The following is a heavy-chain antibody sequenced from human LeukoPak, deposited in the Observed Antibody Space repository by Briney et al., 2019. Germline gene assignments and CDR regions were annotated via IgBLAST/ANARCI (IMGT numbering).Heavy chain of an antibody. CDR2: IYSGGST. Sequence: GGSLRLSCAASGFTVSSNYMSWVRQAPGKGLEWVSVIYSGGSTYYADSVKGRFTISRDNSKNTLYLQMNSLRAEDTAVYYCARETYDSRGYCWGQGTLVTVSS. V-gene: IGHV3-53*01. CDR3: ARETYDSRGYC. D-gene: IGHD3-22*01. J-gene: IGHJ4*02. CDR1: GFTVSSNY.